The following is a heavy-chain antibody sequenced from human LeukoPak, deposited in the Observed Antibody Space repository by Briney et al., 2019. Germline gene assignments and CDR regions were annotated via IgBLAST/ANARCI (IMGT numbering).Heavy chain of an antibody. V-gene: IGHV3-9*01. CDR2: ISWNSGSI. CDR3: AKDYYGSGSYSRVDV. D-gene: IGHD3-10*01. CDR1: GFTFDDYA. Sequence: PGRSLRLSCAASGFTFDDYAMHWVRQAPGKGLEWVSGISWNSGSIGYADSVKGRFTISRVNAKNSLYLQMNSLRAEDTALYYCAKDYYGSGSYSRVDVWGQATTVTVSS. J-gene: IGHJ6*02.